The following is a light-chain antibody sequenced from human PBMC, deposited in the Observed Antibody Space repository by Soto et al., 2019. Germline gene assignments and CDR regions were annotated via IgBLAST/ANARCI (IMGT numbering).Light chain of an antibody. CDR2: GAS. V-gene: IGKV3-15*01. CDR1: QSVSSY. CDR3: QQYSNWPLIT. Sequence: EIVMTQSPVTLSVSPGEGATHSCRASQSVSSYLAWYQHKRGQAPRLLIYGASTRATGIPVRFSGSGSGTEFTLTINSLQSEDFAVYFCQQYSNWPLITFGQGTRLEIK. J-gene: IGKJ5*01.